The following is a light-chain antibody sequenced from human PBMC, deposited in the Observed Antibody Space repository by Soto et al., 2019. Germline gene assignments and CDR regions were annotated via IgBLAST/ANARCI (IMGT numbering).Light chain of an antibody. CDR3: QQYKNWPAIT. CDR1: RSVSSN. J-gene: IGKJ5*01. CDR2: GPS. Sequence: EIVMTQSPATLYVSPGERATLSCRARRSVSSNLAWYQQKPGQAPRLLIYGPSTRATGIPARFSGSGSGTEFTLTISSLQSEDFAIYYCQQYKNWPAITFGQGTRLEIK. V-gene: IGKV3D-15*01.